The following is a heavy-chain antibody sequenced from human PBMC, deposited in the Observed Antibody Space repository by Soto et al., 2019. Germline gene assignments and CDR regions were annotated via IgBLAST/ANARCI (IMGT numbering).Heavy chain of an antibody. CDR3: ARDFGSGSCYSSWCPLFDP. CDR1: GGSISSSIYY. Sequence: SETLSLTCTVSGGSISSSIYYWGWIRQPPGKGLEWIGSIYYSGSTYYNPSLKSRVTISVDTSKNQFSLKLSSVTAADTAVYYCARDFGSGSCYSSWCPLFDPWGQGTLVTVSS. V-gene: IGHV4-39*07. J-gene: IGHJ5*02. CDR2: IYYSGST. D-gene: IGHD2-15*01.